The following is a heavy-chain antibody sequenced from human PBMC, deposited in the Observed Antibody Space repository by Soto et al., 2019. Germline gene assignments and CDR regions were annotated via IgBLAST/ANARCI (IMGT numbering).Heavy chain of an antibody. J-gene: IGHJ5*02. Sequence: ASVKVSCKASGYTFTSYGISWVRQAPGQGLEWMGWISAYNGNTNYAQKLQGRVTMTTDTSTSTAYMELRSLRSDDTAVYYCARDFVGTIVVPAAMNWFDPWGQGTLVTVSS. CDR1: GYTFTSYG. CDR3: ARDFVGTIVVPAAMNWFDP. D-gene: IGHD2-2*01. CDR2: ISAYNGNT. V-gene: IGHV1-18*01.